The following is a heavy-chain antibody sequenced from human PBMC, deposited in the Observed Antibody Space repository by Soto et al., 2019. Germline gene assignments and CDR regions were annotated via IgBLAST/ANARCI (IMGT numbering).Heavy chain of an antibody. J-gene: IGHJ5*02. D-gene: IGHD1-26*01. V-gene: IGHV3-7*01. Sequence: PGGSLRLSCAASGLIFSGYWMSWVRQAPGKGPEWVANIKQDGSEKYYADSVKGRFTISRDNSKNTLYLQMNSLRAEDTAVYYCAKDWSIVGATEPNWFDPWGQGTLVTVSS. CDR3: AKDWSIVGATEPNWFDP. CDR2: IKQDGSEK. CDR1: GLIFSGYW.